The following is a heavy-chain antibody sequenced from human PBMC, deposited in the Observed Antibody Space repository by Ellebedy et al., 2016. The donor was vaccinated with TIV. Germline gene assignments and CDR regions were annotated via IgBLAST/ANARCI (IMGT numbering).Heavy chain of an antibody. CDR3: TTIVVLGYDN. Sequence: GESLKISXAASGFTFRDTWMTWVRQAPGKGLEWVGRIKSKRDGGAIDYAAPVKGRFVISRDDSKNTLYLQMSSLKIADTAVYYCTTIVVLGYDNWGQGTLVTVSS. D-gene: IGHD3-22*01. CDR1: GFTFRDTW. V-gene: IGHV3-15*01. J-gene: IGHJ4*02. CDR2: IKSKRDGGAI.